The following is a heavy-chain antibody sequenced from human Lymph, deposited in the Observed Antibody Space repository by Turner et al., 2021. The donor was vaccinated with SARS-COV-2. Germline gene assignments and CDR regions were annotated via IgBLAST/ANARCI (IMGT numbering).Heavy chain of an antibody. D-gene: IGHD1-26*01. V-gene: IGHV3-7*01. CDR3: ARMGSSSWYFDY. CDR1: GFTFSYYG. J-gene: IGHJ4*02. Sequence: EVQLVESGRGLAQPGWSLRPSCAASGFTFSYYGMSRVRQAPGKGLEWVANIKQDGSEKYYVDSVKGRFTSSRDNAKNSLFLQMTSLRAEDTAVYYCARMGSSSWYFDYWGQGTLVTVSS. CDR2: IKQDGSEK.